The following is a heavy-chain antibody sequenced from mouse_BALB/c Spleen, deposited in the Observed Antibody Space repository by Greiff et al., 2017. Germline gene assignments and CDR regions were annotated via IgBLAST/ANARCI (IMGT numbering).Heavy chain of an antibody. Sequence: EVHLVESGGGLVQPGGSLKLSCAASGFTFSSYTMSWVRQTPEKRLEWVAYISNGGGSTYYPDTVKGRFTISRDNAKNTLYLQMSSLKSEDTAMYYCARHERRYYGNYDYAMDYWGQGTSVTVSS. CDR3: ARHERRYYGNYDYAMDY. J-gene: IGHJ4*01. D-gene: IGHD2-1*01. V-gene: IGHV5-12-2*01. CDR1: GFTFSSYT. CDR2: ISNGGGST.